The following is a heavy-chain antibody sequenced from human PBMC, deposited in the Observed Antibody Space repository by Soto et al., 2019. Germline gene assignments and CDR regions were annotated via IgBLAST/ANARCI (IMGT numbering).Heavy chain of an antibody. Sequence: ASLKVSCKASGYTFTSYGISWVRQAPGQGLEWMGWISAYNGNTNYAQKLQGRVTMTTDTSTSTAYMEVGSLRSDGTAVYYCATVRTTKTDWFDPWGQGTLVTVSS. J-gene: IGHJ5*02. V-gene: IGHV1-18*01. CDR3: ATVRTTKTDWFDP. CDR2: ISAYNGNT. CDR1: GYTFTSYG.